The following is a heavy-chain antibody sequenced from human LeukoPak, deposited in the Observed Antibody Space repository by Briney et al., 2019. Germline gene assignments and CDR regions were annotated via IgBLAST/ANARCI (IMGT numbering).Heavy chain of an antibody. CDR1: GYTFTNYW. D-gene: IGHD3-16*01. Sequence: GESLKISCKASGYTFTNYWIGWERQMPGKGLEWMGIIYPGDSDTRYSPPFRGQVIISADKSIRTAYLQWTSLKASDTAMYYCARHTGEGSHFQHWGQGSLVTVSS. V-gene: IGHV5-51*01. CDR2: IYPGDSDT. J-gene: IGHJ1*01. CDR3: ARHTGEGSHFQH.